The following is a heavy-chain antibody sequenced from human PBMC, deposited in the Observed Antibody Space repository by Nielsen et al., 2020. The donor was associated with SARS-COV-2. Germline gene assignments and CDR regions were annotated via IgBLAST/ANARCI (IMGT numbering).Heavy chain of an antibody. J-gene: IGHJ3*02. CDR1: GYTFTGYY. D-gene: IGHD2-21*02. CDR2: ISAYNGNT. CDR3: ARDLAYCGGDCYYDAFDI. V-gene: IGHV1-18*04. Sequence: ASVKVSCKASGYTFTGYYMHWVRQAPGQGLEWMGWISAYNGNTNYAQKLQGRVTMTTDTSTSTAYMELRSLRSDDTAVYYCARDLAYCGGDCYYDAFDIWGQGTMVTVSS.